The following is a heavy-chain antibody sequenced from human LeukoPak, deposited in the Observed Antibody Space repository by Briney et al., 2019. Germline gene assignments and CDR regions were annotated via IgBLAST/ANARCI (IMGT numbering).Heavy chain of an antibody. CDR2: IYTSGST. D-gene: IGHD4-17*01. V-gene: IGHV4-59*10. J-gene: IGHJ6*03. CDR1: GGSFSGYY. CDR3: ARAATTVTTRGLWGGGRFYYYMDV. Sequence: PSETLSLTCAVYGGSFSGYYWSWIRQPAGRGLEWIGRIYTSGSTNYNPSLKSRVTMSVDTSKNQFSLKLSSVTAADTAVYYCARAATTVTTRGLWGGGRFYYYMDVWGKGTTVTISS.